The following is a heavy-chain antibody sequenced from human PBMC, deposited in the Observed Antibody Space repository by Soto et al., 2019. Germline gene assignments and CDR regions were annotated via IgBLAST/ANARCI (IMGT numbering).Heavy chain of an antibody. D-gene: IGHD6-13*01. CDR2: IYYSGST. J-gene: IGHJ4*02. Sequence: SETLSLTCIVSGESISGTIYYWGWIRQPPGKGLEWIGSIYYSGSTYYNPSLKSRVTISVDTSKNHFSLKLTSVTAADTAVFYCASPGGSGWFYFDSWGQGSQVTVSS. CDR3: ASPGGSGWFYFDS. V-gene: IGHV4-39*02. CDR1: GESISGTIYY.